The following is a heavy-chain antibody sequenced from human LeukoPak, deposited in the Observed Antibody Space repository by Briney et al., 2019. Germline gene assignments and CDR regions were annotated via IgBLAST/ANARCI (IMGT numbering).Heavy chain of an antibody. V-gene: IGHV4-39*07. CDR2: IYYSGST. Sequence: SETLSLTCIVSGGSISSSRDYWAWIRQPPGKGLEWIANIYYSGSTYYSPSLKSRVIISVDTSKNQFSLKLSSVTAADTAVYYCAALRRIAARLGPSWFDPWGQGTLVTVSS. J-gene: IGHJ5*02. CDR3: AALRRIAARLGPSWFDP. D-gene: IGHD6-6*01. CDR1: GGSISSSRDY.